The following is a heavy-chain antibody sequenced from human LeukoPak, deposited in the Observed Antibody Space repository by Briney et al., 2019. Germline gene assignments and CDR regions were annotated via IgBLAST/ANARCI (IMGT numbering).Heavy chain of an antibody. CDR2: IYHSGST. Sequence: PSETLSLTCTVSGDSISSGSYWGWIRQPPGKGREWFGRIYHSGSTYYNPSLKSRVTISVDTSKNQFSLKLSSVTAADTAVYYCARSPLWSGYPTWGRFDPWGQGTLVTVSS. CDR1: GDSISSGSY. V-gene: IGHV4-38-2*02. D-gene: IGHD3-3*01. J-gene: IGHJ5*02. CDR3: ARSPLWSGYPTWGRFDP.